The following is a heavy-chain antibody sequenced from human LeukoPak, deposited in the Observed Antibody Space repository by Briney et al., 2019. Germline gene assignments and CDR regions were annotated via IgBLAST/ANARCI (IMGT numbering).Heavy chain of an antibody. Sequence: PGGSLRLSCAASGFTFSSYAMSWVRQAPGKGLEWVVNIQEGGKKENYVDSVRGRFTISRDNAKNSIYLQMNSLRVEDTAVYYCAKDIVGGGDDYWGQGTLVIVSS. CDR2: IQEGGKKE. J-gene: IGHJ4*02. CDR3: AKDIVGGGDDY. V-gene: IGHV3-7*01. D-gene: IGHD2-21*02. CDR1: GFTFSSYA.